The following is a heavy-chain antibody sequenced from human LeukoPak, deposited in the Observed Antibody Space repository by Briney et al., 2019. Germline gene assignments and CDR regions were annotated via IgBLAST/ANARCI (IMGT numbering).Heavy chain of an antibody. V-gene: IGHV3-20*04. J-gene: IGHJ3*02. CDR1: GFTFSGSA. CDR3: ARLRVVWDLDDAFDI. Sequence: GGSLRLSCAASGFTFSGSAMHWVRQASGKGLEWVSGINWTGGSTAYADSVKGRFTISRDNAKNSLYLQMNSLRAEDTALYYCARLRVVWDLDDAFDIWGQGTMVIVSS. D-gene: IGHD1-26*01. CDR2: INWTGGST.